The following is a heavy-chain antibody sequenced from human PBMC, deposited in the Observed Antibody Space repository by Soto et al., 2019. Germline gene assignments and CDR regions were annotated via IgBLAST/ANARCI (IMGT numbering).Heavy chain of an antibody. J-gene: IGHJ4*02. Sequence: QVQLQESGPGLVKPSQTMSITCTVSGGSISSGGYYWSWIRQHPGKVLEWSGYIYSSGSTYYNPSLKSRVTISVDTSKNQFSLKLSSVTAADTAGYYCARSAQSTGTTFDYWGQGTLVTVSS. V-gene: IGHV4-31*03. CDR1: GGSISSGGYY. CDR2: IYSSGST. D-gene: IGHD4-17*01. CDR3: ARSAQSTGTTFDY.